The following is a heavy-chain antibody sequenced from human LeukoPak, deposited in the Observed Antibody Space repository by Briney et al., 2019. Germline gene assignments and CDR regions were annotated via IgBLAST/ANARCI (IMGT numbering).Heavy chain of an antibody. CDR2: INPNSGGT. CDR3: ARDLCSGGSCYIDY. D-gene: IGHD2-15*01. CDR1: GYTFTGYY. J-gene: IGHJ4*02. V-gene: IGHV1-2*02. Sequence: GASVKVSCKASGYTFTGYYMHWVRQAPGQGLEWMGWINPNSGGTNYAQKFQGRVTMTRDTSISTAYMELSRLRSEDTAVYYCARDLCSGGSCYIDYWGQGTLVTVSS.